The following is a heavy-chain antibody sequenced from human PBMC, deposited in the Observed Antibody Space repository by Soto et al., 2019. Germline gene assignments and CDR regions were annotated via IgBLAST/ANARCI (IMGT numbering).Heavy chain of an antibody. CDR3: ARDRMTYDPPAPLYYFDY. CDR1: GYTFTSYY. J-gene: IGHJ4*02. CDR2: INPSGGST. Sequence: ASVKVSCKASGYTFTSYYMHWVRQAPGQGLEWMGIINPSGGSTSYAQKFQGRVTMTRDTSTSTVYMELSTLRSEDTAVYYCARDRMTYDPPAPLYYFDYWGQGTLVTVSS. D-gene: IGHD5-12*01. V-gene: IGHV1-46*01.